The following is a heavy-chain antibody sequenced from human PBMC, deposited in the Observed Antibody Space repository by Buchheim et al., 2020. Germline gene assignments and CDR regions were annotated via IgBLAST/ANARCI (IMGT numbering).Heavy chain of an antibody. CDR2: ISYDGSNK. CDR3: AKDRAAVAGFDY. CDR1: GFTFSSYG. D-gene: IGHD6-19*01. J-gene: IGHJ4*02. Sequence: QVQLVESGGGVVQPGRSLRLSCAASGFTFSSYGMHWVRQAPGKGLEWVAVISYDGSNKYYADSVKGRFTISRDNSKNPLYLQMNSLRAEDTAVYYCAKDRAAVAGFDYWGQGTL. V-gene: IGHV3-30*18.